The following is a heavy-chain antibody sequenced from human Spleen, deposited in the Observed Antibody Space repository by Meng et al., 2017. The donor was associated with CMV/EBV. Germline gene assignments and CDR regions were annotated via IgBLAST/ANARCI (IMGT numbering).Heavy chain of an antibody. J-gene: IGHJ4*02. D-gene: IGHD5-18*01. CDR2: ISDSGDSP. Sequence: GESLKISCTASGFTFKSYAMTWVRQAPGKGQEWISLISDSGDSPYYADSVKGRFTISRDNSKNMVYLQMKSLRADDTARYYCAKTLNGYGGEDSWGQGTLVTVSS. CDR1: GFTFKSYA. V-gene: IGHV3-23*01. CDR3: AKTLNGYGGEDS.